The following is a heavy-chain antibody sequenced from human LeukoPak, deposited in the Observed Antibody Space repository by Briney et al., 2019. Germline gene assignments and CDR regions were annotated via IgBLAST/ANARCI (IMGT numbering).Heavy chain of an antibody. CDR3: ARDREYSSSLSSLYYMDV. V-gene: IGHV1-69*13. D-gene: IGHD6-6*01. J-gene: IGHJ6*03. CDR2: IIPIFGTA. CDR1: GGTFGSYA. Sequence: SVKVSCKASGGTFGSYAISWVRQAPGQGLEWMGGIIPIFGTANYAQKFQGRVTITADESTSTAYMELSSLRSEDTAVYYCARDREYSSSLSSLYYMDVWGKGTTVTVSS.